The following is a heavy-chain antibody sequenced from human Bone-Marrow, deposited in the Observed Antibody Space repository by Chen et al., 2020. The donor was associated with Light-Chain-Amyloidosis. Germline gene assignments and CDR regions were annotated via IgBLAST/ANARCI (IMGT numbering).Heavy chain of an antibody. CDR2: IYPDDSDA. CDR1: GYTFPNYW. CDR3: ARRRDGYNFDY. D-gene: IGHD5-12*01. V-gene: IGHV5-51*01. J-gene: IGHJ4*02. Sequence: EVHLEQSGPDVKKPGESLKISCKVSGYTFPNYWIGWVRQMPGKGLEWMGVIYPDDSDARYSPSFEGQVTISADKSITTAYLQWRSLKASDTAMYYCARRRDGYNFDYWGQGTLVTVSS.